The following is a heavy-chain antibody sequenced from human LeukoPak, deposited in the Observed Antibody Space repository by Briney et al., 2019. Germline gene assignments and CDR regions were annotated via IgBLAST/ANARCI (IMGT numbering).Heavy chain of an antibody. CDR1: GFTFSSYG. CDR3: AREGYCSTTSCAYAMDV. V-gene: IGHV3-30*03. D-gene: IGHD2-2*01. Sequence: GGSLRLSCAASGFTFSSYGMHWVRQAPGKGLEWVAVISYDGSNKYYADSVKGRFTISRDNSKNTLYLQMNSLRAEDTAFYYCAREGYCSTTSCAYAMDVWGQGTTVTVSS. CDR2: ISYDGSNK. J-gene: IGHJ6*02.